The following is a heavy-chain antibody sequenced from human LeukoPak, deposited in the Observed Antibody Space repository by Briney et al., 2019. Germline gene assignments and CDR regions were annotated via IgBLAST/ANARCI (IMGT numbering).Heavy chain of an antibody. D-gene: IGHD3-22*01. CDR1: GFTFSSYS. CDR3: AATIPVITTPEAYFQH. V-gene: IGHV4-34*08. J-gene: IGHJ1*01. Sequence: GSLRLSCAASGFTFSSYSMSWIRQPLGKGLEWIGEINHSGSTNYNPSLKSRVTISVDKSKNQFSLKLSSVTAADTAVYYCAATIPVITTPEAYFQHWGQGTLVTVSS. CDR2: INHSGST.